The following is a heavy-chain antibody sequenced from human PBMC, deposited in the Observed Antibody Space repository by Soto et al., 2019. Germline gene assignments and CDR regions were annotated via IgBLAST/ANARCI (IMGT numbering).Heavy chain of an antibody. Sequence: QVQLVQSGAEVKKPGSSVKVSCTASGGTFSSYAISWVRQAPGQGLEWMGGIIPIFGTANYAQKFQGRVTITADESTSTAYMELSSLRSEDTAVYYCARDKEGGYYDSSGYLHWFDPWGQGTLVTVSS. J-gene: IGHJ5*02. CDR1: GGTFSSYA. CDR3: ARDKEGGYYDSSGYLHWFDP. V-gene: IGHV1-69*01. CDR2: IIPIFGTA. D-gene: IGHD3-22*01.